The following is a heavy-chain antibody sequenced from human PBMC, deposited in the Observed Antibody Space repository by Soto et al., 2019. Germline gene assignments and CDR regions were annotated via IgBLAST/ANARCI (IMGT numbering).Heavy chain of an antibody. Sequence: SVKVSCKASGGTFSDYTITWVRQAPGQGLEWMGGIVPIFGKPTYAQKFQGRVTITADESTTTAYMELSSLRSEDTAVYYCARGKDGSDYYFDYCGQGTLVTVSS. J-gene: IGHJ4*02. CDR1: GGTFSDYT. D-gene: IGHD3-22*01. CDR3: ARGKDGSDYYFDY. CDR2: IVPIFGKP. V-gene: IGHV1-69*13.